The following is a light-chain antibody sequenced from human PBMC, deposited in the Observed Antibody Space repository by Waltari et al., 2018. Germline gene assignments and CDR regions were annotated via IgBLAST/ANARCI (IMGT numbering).Light chain of an antibody. Sequence: SYVLTQPPSMSVAPGQTATIVCGGENIGRKSVHWYQQKPGQAPVLVVYRDPDRPSGIAERFSGSNSGNTATLSIGRVEAGDEATYYCQVWDVNIYDFVFGTGTTVTVL. CDR3: QVWDVNIYDFV. CDR1: NIGRKS. V-gene: IGLV3-21*02. J-gene: IGLJ1*01. CDR2: RDP.